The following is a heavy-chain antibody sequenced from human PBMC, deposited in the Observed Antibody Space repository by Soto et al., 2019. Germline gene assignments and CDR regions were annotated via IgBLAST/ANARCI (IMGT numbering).Heavy chain of an antibody. Sequence: QVHLVESGGGLVQPGESLRLSCAASGFTFSDYYMNWIRQAPGQGLEWLSFITTRGETRYIADSIRGRFTFSTDNGRRSLYPPMYRLLARYPSVDSSASSCLPLIDVLDYWGHGTLVTVSS. J-gene: IGHJ4*01. V-gene: IGHV3-11*01. CDR1: GFTFSDYY. D-gene: IGHD2-21*01. CDR3: ASSCLPLIDVLDY. CDR2: ITTRGETR.